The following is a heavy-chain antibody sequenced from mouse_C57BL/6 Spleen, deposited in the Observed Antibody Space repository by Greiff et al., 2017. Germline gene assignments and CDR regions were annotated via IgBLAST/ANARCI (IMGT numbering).Heavy chain of an antibody. CDR2: IDPENGDT. CDR3: TTPIYYGYDGPMDY. D-gene: IGHD2-2*01. V-gene: IGHV14-4*01. CDR1: GFNIKDDY. J-gene: IGHJ4*01. Sequence: VHVKQSGAELVRPGASVKLSCTASGFNIKDDYMHWVKQRPEQGLEWIGWIDPENGDTEYASKFQGKATITADTSSNTAYLQLSSLTSEDTAVYYCTTPIYYGYDGPMDYWGQGTSVTVSS.